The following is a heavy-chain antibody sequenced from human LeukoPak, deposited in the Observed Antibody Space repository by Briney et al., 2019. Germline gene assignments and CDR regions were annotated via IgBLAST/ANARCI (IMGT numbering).Heavy chain of an antibody. CDR1: GDSFSAYY. CDR3: ARGPLFYDLVVVPVAIGRAAEFDY. CDR2: INHSGRN. J-gene: IGHJ4*02. Sequence: SETLSLTCAVDGDSFSAYYWSWVRQPPGKGGEWVAEINHSGRNNNNPSLKSRFTISVDTSKNQFSLKLSSVTAADTAVYYCARGPLFYDLVVVPVAIGRAAEFDYWGQGTLVTVSS. V-gene: IGHV4-34*01. D-gene: IGHD2-2*01.